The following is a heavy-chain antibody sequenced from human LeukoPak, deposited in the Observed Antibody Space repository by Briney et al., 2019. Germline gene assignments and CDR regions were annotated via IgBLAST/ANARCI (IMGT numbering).Heavy chain of an antibody. Sequence: GASVKVSCKASGYTFTDYYMHWVRQAPGQGREWMGIINPSGGSTSYAQKFQRSVIMTREKSTSTVYIELSSLRSEDTAVYYCARDTGLYSSGWPGGYGYWGQGTLVTVSS. D-gene: IGHD6-19*01. CDR3: ARDTGLYSSGWPGGYGY. J-gene: IGHJ4*02. CDR2: INPSGGST. CDR1: GYTFTDYY. V-gene: IGHV1-46*01.